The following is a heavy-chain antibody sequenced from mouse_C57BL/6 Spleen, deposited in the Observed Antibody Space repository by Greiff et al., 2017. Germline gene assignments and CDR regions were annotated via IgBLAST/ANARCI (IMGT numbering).Heavy chain of an antibody. J-gene: IGHJ2*01. CDR3: ARKLGDY. V-gene: IGHV1-50*01. CDR2: IDPSDSST. Sequence: QVQLQQPGAELVKPGASVKLSCKASGYTFTGYWMQWVKQRPGQGLEWIGEIDPSDSSTTYNPKFKGKATLTVDTTPSTAYRQLSSLTSEDSAVYYCARKLGDYWGQGTTLTVS. D-gene: IGHD4-1*01. CDR1: GYTFTGYW.